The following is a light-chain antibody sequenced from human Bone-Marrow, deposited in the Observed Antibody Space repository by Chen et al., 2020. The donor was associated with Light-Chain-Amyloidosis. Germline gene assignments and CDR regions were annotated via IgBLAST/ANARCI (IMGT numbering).Light chain of an antibody. Sequence: SYELTQPPSVSVSPVQTARITCSGDDLPTKYAYWYQQKPGQAPVLVIHRDTERPSGISERFSGSNSGTTATLTISGVQAEDEADYHCQSADSSGTYEVIFGGGTKLTVL. CDR1: DLPTKY. V-gene: IGLV3-25*03. J-gene: IGLJ2*01. CDR3: QSADSSGTYEVI. CDR2: RDT.